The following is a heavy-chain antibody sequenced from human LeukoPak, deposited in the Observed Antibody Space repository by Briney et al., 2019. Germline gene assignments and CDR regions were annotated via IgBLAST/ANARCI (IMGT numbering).Heavy chain of an antibody. CDR2: INPNTGGT. V-gene: IGHV1-2*02. D-gene: IGHD3-22*01. Sequence: SVKVSCKASGYTFSGYYMHWVRQAPGQGLEWMGWINPNTGGTNYAQKFQGRVTTTRDTSISTTYMELSRLRSDDTAVYYCASQPYYFDSSGYYDYWGQGTLVTVSS. CDR3: ASQPYYFDSSGYYDY. CDR1: GYTFSGYY. J-gene: IGHJ4*02.